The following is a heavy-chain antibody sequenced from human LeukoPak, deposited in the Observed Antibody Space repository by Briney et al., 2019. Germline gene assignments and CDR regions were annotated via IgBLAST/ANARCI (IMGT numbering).Heavy chain of an antibody. D-gene: IGHD6-19*01. Sequence: SVRVSCKASGGTYSSYATSSVRQAAGQGLEWMGGIIPIFGTANYAQKFQGRVTITADESTSTAYMELSSLRSEDTAVYYCARAHSSGWYDYWGQGTLVTVSS. CDR3: ARAHSSGWYDY. V-gene: IGHV1-69*13. J-gene: IGHJ4*02. CDR1: GGTYSSYA. CDR2: IIPIFGTA.